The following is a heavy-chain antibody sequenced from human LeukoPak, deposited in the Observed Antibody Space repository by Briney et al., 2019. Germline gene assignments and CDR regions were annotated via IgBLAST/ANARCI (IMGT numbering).Heavy chain of an antibody. CDR1: GFTFSSYA. CDR3: ARDPTALYYYGTGPTYYFDY. CDR2: ISGSGGST. V-gene: IGHV3-23*01. Sequence: TGGSLRLSCAASGFTFSSYAMSWVRQAPGKGLEWVSAISGSGGSTYYADSVKGRFTISRDNSKNTLYLQMSSLRAEDTAVYYCARDPTALYYYGTGPTYYFDYWGQGSLVTVSA. D-gene: IGHD3-10*01. J-gene: IGHJ4*02.